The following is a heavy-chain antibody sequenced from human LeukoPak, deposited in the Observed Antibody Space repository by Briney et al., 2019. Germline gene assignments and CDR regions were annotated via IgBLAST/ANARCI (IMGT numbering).Heavy chain of an antibody. Sequence: SETLSLTCAVYGGSFSGYNWNWIRQAPGKGLEWIGEISHSGATNYNPALKSRVTMSVDTSKNQISVKLISVTAADTAVYYCAGGVSGSGSYGYWGQGTLVTVSS. CDR1: GGSFSGYN. CDR3: AGGVSGSGSYGY. V-gene: IGHV4-34*01. D-gene: IGHD3-10*01. J-gene: IGHJ4*02. CDR2: ISHSGAT.